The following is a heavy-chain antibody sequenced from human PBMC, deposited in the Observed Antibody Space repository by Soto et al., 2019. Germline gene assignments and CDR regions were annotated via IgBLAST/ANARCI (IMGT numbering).Heavy chain of an antibody. Sequence: QVQLQESGPGLVKPSETLSLTCTVSGGSISSYYWSWIRQPPGNGLEWICYIYYSGSTDYNPTLTIRITISVDTSKNQFSLKLTSVTAADTAVYYCARRRVTSGWDYFDHWGQGTLVTVSS. CDR1: GGSISSYY. D-gene: IGHD6-19*01. V-gene: IGHV4-59*01. J-gene: IGHJ4*02. CDR3: ARRRVTSGWDYFDH. CDR2: IYYSGST.